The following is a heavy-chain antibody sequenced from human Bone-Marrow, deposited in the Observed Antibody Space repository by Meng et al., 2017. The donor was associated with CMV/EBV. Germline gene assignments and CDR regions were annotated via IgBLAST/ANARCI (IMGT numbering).Heavy chain of an antibody. D-gene: IGHD1-26*01. J-gene: IGHJ3*02. V-gene: IGHV4-39*07. CDR3: AKARGIRSSFDI. Sequence: SETLSLTCTVSGGSSSSTTDYWGCIRQPPGTGLEWIGTIYYRGRPYYRPSLESRVTISVDTSKNHFSLKLNSVTAADTALYFCAKARGIRSSFDIWGQGTMVTVS. CDR2: IYYRGRP. CDR1: GGSSSSTTDY.